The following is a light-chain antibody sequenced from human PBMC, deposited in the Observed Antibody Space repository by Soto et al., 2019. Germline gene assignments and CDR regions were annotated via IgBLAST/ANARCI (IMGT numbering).Light chain of an antibody. CDR2: GAS. CDR1: QSVSSN. CDR3: QQYNNWPLT. Sequence: SPATLSVSPXERATLSCRASQSVSSNLAWYQQKPGQAPRLLIYGASTRATGIPARFSGSGSGTEFTLTISSLQSEDFAVYYCQQYNNWPLTFGQGTKVDI. V-gene: IGKV3-15*01. J-gene: IGKJ1*01.